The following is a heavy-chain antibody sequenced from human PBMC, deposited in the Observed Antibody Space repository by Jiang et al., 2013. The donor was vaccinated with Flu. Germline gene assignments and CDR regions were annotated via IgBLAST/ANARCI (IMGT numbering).Heavy chain of an antibody. CDR1: GGSISSGGYY. V-gene: IGHV4-31*03. CDR2: IYYSGST. CDR3: AREQFTSPNSNWFDP. Sequence: PGLVKPSETLSLTCTVSGGSISSGGYYWSWIRQHPGKGLEWIGYIYYSGSTYYNPSLKSRVTISVDTSKNQFSLKLSSVTAADTAVYYCAREQFTSPNSNWFDPWGQGTLVTVSS. J-gene: IGHJ5*02. D-gene: IGHD2/OR15-2a*01.